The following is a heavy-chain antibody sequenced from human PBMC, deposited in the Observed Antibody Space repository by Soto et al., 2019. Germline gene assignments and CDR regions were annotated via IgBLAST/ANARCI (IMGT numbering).Heavy chain of an antibody. V-gene: IGHV4-31*01. CDR3: TRLVATKDRWFDP. CDR1: GGSISSGGYY. Sequence: QVQLQESGPGLVKPSQTLSLTCTVSGGSISSGGYYWSWIRQHPGKGLEWIGYIYYSGSTYYNPSLKRQVTISVDMSKNQFSLKLSAVTAADTAVYYCTRLVATKDRWFDPWGQGTLVTVSS. J-gene: IGHJ5*02. CDR2: IYYSGST. D-gene: IGHD5-12*01.